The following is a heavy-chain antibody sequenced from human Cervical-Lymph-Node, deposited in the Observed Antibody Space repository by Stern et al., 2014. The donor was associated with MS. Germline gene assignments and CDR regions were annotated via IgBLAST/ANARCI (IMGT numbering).Heavy chain of an antibody. CDR3: TTKYGPMRQTNSFVRPQIRDF. V-gene: IGHV3-15*01. CDR2: IKSKPDGETT. J-gene: IGHJ4*02. D-gene: IGHD5-24*01. CDR1: GFTFSNAW. Sequence: QLVQSGGGLVEPGGSLRLSCAASGFTFSNAWMSWVRQAPGKGLEWVGRIKSKPDGETTDYAAPVKGRFTISRDDSENTLFLEMKSLKTEDTAVYYCTTKYGPMRQTNSFVRPQIRDFWGQGTLVTVSS.